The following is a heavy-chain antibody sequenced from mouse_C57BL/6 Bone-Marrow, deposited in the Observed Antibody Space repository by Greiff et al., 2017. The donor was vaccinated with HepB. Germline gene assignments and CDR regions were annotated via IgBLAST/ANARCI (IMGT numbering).Heavy chain of an antibody. CDR1: GYTFTDYE. CDR2: IDPETGGT. J-gene: IGHJ2*01. Sequence: VQRVESGAELVRPGASVTLSCKASGYTFTDYEMHWVKQTPVHGLEWIGAIDPETGGTAYNQKFKGKAILTADKSSSTAYMELRSLTSEDSAVYYCAGEGFDYWGQGTTLTGSS. CDR3: AGEGFDY. V-gene: IGHV1-15*01.